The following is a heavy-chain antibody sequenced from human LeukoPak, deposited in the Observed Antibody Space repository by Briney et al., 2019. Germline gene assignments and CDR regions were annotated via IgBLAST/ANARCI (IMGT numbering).Heavy chain of an antibody. CDR3: AREPYRRYYYYYTDV. CDR1: GGSFSGYY. D-gene: IGHD4-11*01. Sequence: SETLSLTCAVYGGSFSGYYWSWIRQPPGKGLEWIGEINHSGSTNYNPSLKSRVTISVDTSKNQFSLKLSSVTAADTAVYYCAREPYRRYYYYYTDVWGKGTTVTVSS. J-gene: IGHJ6*03. CDR2: INHSGST. V-gene: IGHV4-34*01.